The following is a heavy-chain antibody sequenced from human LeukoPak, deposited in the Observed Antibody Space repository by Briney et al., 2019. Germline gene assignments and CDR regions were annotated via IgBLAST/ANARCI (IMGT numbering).Heavy chain of an antibody. CDR2: IRSSGGTT. D-gene: IGHD2-15*01. J-gene: IGHJ4*02. Sequence: PGGSLRLSCTASGFTFSSYAMTWVRQAPGKGLEWVSTIRSSGGTTYYADSMKGRFTISRDNSKNTLYLQMNSLRAEDTAVYYCVKGLGYCSGDTCYYYFDNWGQGTLVTVSS. CDR3: VKGLGYCSGDTCYYYFDN. CDR1: GFTFSSYA. V-gene: IGHV3-23*01.